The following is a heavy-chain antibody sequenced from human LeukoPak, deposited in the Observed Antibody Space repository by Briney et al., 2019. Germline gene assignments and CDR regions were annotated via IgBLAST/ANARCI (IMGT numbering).Heavy chain of an antibody. J-gene: IGHJ6*03. V-gene: IGHV4-34*01. CDR1: GGSFSGYY. D-gene: IGHD1-26*01. CDR2: INHSGST. Sequence: PSETLSLTCAVYGGSFSGYYWSWIRQPPGKGLEWIGEINHSGSTNYNPPLKSRVTISVDTSKNQFSLKLSSVTAADTAVYYCAREVGSSGSGYYYYMDVGGKETRVTVSS. CDR3: AREVGSSGSGYYYYMDV.